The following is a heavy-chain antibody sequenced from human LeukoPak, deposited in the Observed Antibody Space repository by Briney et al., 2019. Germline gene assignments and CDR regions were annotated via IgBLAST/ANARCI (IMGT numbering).Heavy chain of an antibody. CDR3: ATIGGYCSGGSCYSRWFDP. CDR1: GYTLTELS. V-gene: IGHV1-24*01. J-gene: IGHJ5*02. CDR2: FDPEDGET. Sequence: ASVKVSCKVSGYTLTELSMHWVRQAPGKGLEWMGGFDPEDGETIYAQKFQGRVTMTEDTSTDTAYMELSSLRSEDTAVYYRATIGGYCSGGSCYSRWFDPWGQGTLVTVSS. D-gene: IGHD2-15*01.